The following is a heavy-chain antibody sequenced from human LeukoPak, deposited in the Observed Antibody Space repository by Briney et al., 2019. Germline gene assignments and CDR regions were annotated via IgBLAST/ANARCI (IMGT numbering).Heavy chain of an antibody. CDR3: ARTNYYDSSGYAYYFDY. CDR1: GFTFDDYA. J-gene: IGHJ4*02. Sequence: GGSLRLSCAASGFTFDDYAFHWVRPAPGKGPEWVSGISWNSANIGYADSVKGRFTISRDNAKNSLYLQMNSLRTEDTALYYCARTNYYDSSGYAYYFDYWSQGTLVTVS. D-gene: IGHD3-22*01. CDR2: ISWNSANI. V-gene: IGHV3-9*01.